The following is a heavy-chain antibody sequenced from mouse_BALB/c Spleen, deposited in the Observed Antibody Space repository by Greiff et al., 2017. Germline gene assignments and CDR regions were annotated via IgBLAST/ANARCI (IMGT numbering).Heavy chain of an antibody. J-gene: IGHJ3*01. CDR1: GYTFTDYE. V-gene: IGHV1-15*01. CDR3: TRGPYYGNYGAY. CDR2: IEPETGGT. Sequence: QVQLQQSGAELVRPGASVTLSCKASGYTFTDYEMHWVKQTPVHGLEWIGAIEPETGGTAYNQKFKGKATLTADKSSSTAYMELRSLTSEDSAVYYCTRGPYYGNYGAYWGQGTLVTVSA. D-gene: IGHD2-10*01.